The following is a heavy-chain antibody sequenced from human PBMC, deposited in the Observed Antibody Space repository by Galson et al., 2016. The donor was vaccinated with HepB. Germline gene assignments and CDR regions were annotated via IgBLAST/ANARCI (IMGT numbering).Heavy chain of an antibody. CDR3: STPRESSGSYFPPRD. J-gene: IGHJ4*02. CDR2: KSYDASHE. CDR1: GFTFQDYG. Sequence: SLRLSCAASGFTFQDYGMHWVRQAPGKGLEWVAVKSYDASHEYYADSVKGRFSISRDNSNNTPYLQMNSLRPEDTAVYFCSTPRESSGSYFPPRDWGQGTLVTVSS. V-gene: IGHV3-30*03. D-gene: IGHD1-26*01.